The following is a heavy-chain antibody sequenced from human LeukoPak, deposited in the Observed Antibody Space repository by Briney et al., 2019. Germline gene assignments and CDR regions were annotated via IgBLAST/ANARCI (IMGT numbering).Heavy chain of an antibody. CDR3: ARDSGSDYGGYAIDY. V-gene: IGHV3-66*01. CDR1: GFTVSSNY. D-gene: IGHD4-17*01. J-gene: IGHJ4*02. CDR2: IYSGGST. Sequence: GGSLRLSCAASGFTVSSNYMSWVRQAPGKGLEWVSVIYSGGSTYYADSVKGRFTISRDNSRNTLYLQMNSLRAEDTAVYYCARDSGSDYGGYAIDYWGQGTLVTVSS.